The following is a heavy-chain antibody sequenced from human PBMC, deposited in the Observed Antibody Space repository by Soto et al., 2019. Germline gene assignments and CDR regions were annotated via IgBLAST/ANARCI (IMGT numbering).Heavy chain of an antibody. Sequence: ASVKVSCKASGYTFTSYGISWVRQAPGQGLEWMGWISAYNGNTNYAQKLQGRDNMTTDTSTSTAYMELRSLRSDDTAVYYFAREVQLRFLEWLDGVIWFDPWGQGTLVTVSS. J-gene: IGHJ5*02. D-gene: IGHD3-3*01. CDR3: AREVQLRFLEWLDGVIWFDP. V-gene: IGHV1-18*01. CDR2: ISAYNGNT. CDR1: GYTFTSYG.